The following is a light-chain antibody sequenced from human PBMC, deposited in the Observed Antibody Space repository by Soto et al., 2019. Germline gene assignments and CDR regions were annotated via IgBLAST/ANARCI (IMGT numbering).Light chain of an antibody. Sequence: QSVLTQPPSVSGAPGQRVTISCTGSSSNIGAGYDVHWYQQVTGTAPKLLIYVNNNRPSGVPDRFSGSKSGTSASLVITGLQDEDEADYYCQSYDSSLSASVFGGGTKLTV. CDR3: QSYDSSLSASV. CDR2: VNN. V-gene: IGLV1-40*01. J-gene: IGLJ3*02. CDR1: SSNIGAGYD.